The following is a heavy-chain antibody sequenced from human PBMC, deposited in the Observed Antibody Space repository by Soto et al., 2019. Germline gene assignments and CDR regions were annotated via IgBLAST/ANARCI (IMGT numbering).Heavy chain of an antibody. CDR1: GFTFSSYG. J-gene: IGHJ6*02. CDR3: AKDVSSGITIFGVVTEYYYYGMDV. CDR2: ISYDGSNK. V-gene: IGHV3-30*18. D-gene: IGHD3-3*01. Sequence: LRLSCAASGFTFSSYGMHWVRQAPGKGLEWVAVISYDGSNKYYADSVKGRFTISRDNSKDTLYLQMNSLRAEDTAVYYCAKDVSSGITIFGVVTEYYYYGMDVWGQGTTVTVSS.